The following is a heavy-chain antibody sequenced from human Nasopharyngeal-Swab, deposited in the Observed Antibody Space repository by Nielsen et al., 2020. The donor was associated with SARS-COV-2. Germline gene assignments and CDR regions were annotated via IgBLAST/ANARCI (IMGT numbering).Heavy chain of an antibody. D-gene: IGHD3-10*01. CDR2: ISASGGST. J-gene: IGHJ3*01. CDR3: AKDDVVRGDAFDF. V-gene: IGHV3-23*01. Sequence: GESLKISCAASGFTFNIYAMAWVRRAPGRGLEWVSAISASGGSTYYRNSVKGRFSISRDNFKNTLFLQMNSLTVDDTALYYCAKDDVVRGDAFDFWGQGTMVTVSS. CDR1: GFTFNIYA.